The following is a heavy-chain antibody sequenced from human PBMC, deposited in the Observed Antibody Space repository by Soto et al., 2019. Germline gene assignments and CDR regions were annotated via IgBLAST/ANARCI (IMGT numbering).Heavy chain of an antibody. J-gene: IGHJ4*02. CDR2: INHSGST. Sequence: SETLSLTCAVYGGSFSGYYWSWIRQPPGKGLEWIGEINHSGSTNYNPSLKSRVTISVDTSKNQFSLKLSSVTAADTAVYYCARGMSADYWGQGTLVTVSS. CDR1: GGSFSGYY. CDR3: ARGMSADY. V-gene: IGHV4-34*01.